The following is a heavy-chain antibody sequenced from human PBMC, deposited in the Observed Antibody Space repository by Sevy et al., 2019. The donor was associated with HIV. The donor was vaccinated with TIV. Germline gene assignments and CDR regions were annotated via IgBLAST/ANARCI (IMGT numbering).Heavy chain of an antibody. CDR1: GGSINSFF. J-gene: IGHJ4*02. D-gene: IGHD3-22*01. V-gene: IGHV4-59*01. CDR3: ARGGGIYYDSRGFHLKYYFDS. Sequence: SQTLSLTCAVSGGSINSFFWSWIRQSPGKGLEWIGYVYDSGNSEYNPSLRSRVTISVDTSKKQFTLKLSSVTAADTAVYYCARGGGIYYDSRGFHLKYYFDSWGQGTLVTVSS. CDR2: VYDSGNS.